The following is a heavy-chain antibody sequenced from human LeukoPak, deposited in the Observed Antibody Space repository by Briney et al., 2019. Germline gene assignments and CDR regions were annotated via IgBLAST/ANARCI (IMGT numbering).Heavy chain of an antibody. CDR2: MNPNSGNT. CDR1: AYTFTSYD. CDR3: ASGGVAAAELDY. V-gene: IGHV1-8*03. Sequence: ASVTVSCEGSAYTFTSYDINWVRPATGQGLEWMRWMNPNSGNTGYAQKFPGRVTITRDTSISTAYMELSSLRSEDTAVYYCASGGVAAAELDYSGQGTLVTVSS. D-gene: IGHD6-13*01. J-gene: IGHJ4*02.